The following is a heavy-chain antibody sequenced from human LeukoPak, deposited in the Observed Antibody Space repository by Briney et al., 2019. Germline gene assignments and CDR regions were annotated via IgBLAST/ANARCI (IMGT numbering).Heavy chain of an antibody. J-gene: IGHJ5*02. V-gene: IGHV3-74*01. Sequence: GGSLRLSCAASGFTFSGYWMHWARQSPGKGLVWVSCISGDGSGTHYADSVKGRFTISRDNGKNTPYLQMNSLRVDDTAVYYCARDPRNKGFDPWGQGTLVTVSS. CDR1: GFTFSGYW. CDR3: ARDPRNKGFDP. D-gene: IGHD1/OR15-1a*01. CDR2: ISGDGSGT.